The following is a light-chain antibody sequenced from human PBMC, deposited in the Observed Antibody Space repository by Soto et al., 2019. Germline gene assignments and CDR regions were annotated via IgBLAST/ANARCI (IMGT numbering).Light chain of an antibody. J-gene: IGKJ4*01. CDR3: QQYGRFPLT. Sequence: EIVLTQSPGTLSLSPGDRATLSCRASQSSALAWYQQKPGQAPRLLIYGPSNRATGIPDRFSGSGSGTDFTLTISRLEPEDFAVYYCQQYGRFPLTFGGGTKVDIK. CDR2: GPS. V-gene: IGKV3-20*01. CDR1: QSSA.